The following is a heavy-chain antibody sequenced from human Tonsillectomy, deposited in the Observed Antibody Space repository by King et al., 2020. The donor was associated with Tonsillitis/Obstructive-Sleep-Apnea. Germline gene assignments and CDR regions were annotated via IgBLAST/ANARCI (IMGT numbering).Heavy chain of an antibody. CDR1: GDSISSRLYY. V-gene: IGHV4-39*01. J-gene: IGHJ6*03. Sequence: MQLQESGPGLVKSSETLSLTCTVSGDSISSRLYYWGWIRQPPGKGLEWIGTIYYSGTTYYNPSLESQATISVDPSKNQFSLKLSSVIAADPAVYYCARHTRDSNSWDYFYYMDVWGEGTTVTVSS. CDR3: ARHTRDSNSWDYFYYMDV. D-gene: IGHD2-2*01. CDR2: IYYSGTT.